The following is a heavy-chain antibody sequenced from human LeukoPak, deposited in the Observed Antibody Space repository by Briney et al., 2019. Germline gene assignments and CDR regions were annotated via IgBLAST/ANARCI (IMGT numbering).Heavy chain of an antibody. CDR2: IYTSGST. J-gene: IGHJ3*02. Sequence: SETLSLTCTVSGGSISSYYWSWIRQPAGKGLEWIGRIYTSGSTNYNPSHKSRVTMSVATSKNQFSLKLSSVTAADTAVYYCATGGIAVAAHDAFDIWGQGTMVTVSS. CDR1: GGSISSYY. CDR3: ATGGIAVAAHDAFDI. V-gene: IGHV4-4*07. D-gene: IGHD6-19*01.